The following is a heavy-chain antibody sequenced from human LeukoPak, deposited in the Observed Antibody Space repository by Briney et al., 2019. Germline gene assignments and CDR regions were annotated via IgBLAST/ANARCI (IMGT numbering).Heavy chain of an antibody. CDR3: AGGAFDI. V-gene: IGHV3-30*04. CDR2: ISYDGSNK. Sequence: GGSLRLSCAASRFTFSSYAMHWVRQAPGKGLEWVAVISYDGSNKYYADSVKGRFTISRDNSKNTLYLQMNSLRAEDTAVYYCAGGAFDIWGQGTMVTASS. CDR1: RFTFSSYA. J-gene: IGHJ3*02.